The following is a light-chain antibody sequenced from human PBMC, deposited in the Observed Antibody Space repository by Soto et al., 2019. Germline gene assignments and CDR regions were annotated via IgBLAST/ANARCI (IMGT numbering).Light chain of an antibody. CDR3: QQLNSYSIFS. Sequence: DIQLTQSPSFLSASVGDRVTITCRASQDISSYLAWYQQKPGKAPKLLIFGASTLQSGVPSRFSGSGSGKEFTLTISSLQPEDFATYYCQQLNSYSIFSFGPGTKVDIK. J-gene: IGKJ3*01. CDR1: QDISSY. V-gene: IGKV1-9*01. CDR2: GAS.